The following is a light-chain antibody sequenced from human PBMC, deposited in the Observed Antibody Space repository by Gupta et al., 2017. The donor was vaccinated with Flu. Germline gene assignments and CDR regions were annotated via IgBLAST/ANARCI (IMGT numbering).Light chain of an antibody. CDR1: SSNIGSNY. J-gene: IGLJ3*02. CDR3: AAWADSLSGGV. Sequence: QSVLTQPPSASGTPGQRVTISCSGSSSNIGSNYVYWYQQLPGTAPKLLIYRNNRRPSGVTDRFSGSKSGTSASLAISGLRSEDEADYYCAAWADSLSGGVFGGGTKLTVL. V-gene: IGLV1-47*01. CDR2: RNN.